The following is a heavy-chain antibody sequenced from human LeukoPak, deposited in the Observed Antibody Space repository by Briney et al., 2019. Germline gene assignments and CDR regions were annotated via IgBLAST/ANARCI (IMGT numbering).Heavy chain of an antibody. V-gene: IGHV3-15*01. CDR3: TTERYSSAWYGGFDY. CDR2: LKSKTDGGST. D-gene: IGHD6-19*01. J-gene: IGHJ4*02. CDR1: GFTFSNAW. Sequence: GGSLRLSCAASGFTFSNAWMSWVRPAPGKGLEWVGRLKSKTDGGSTDYAAPVKGSFTISRDDSKNTLFLQMNSLKTEETGVYYCTTERYSSAWYGGFDYWGQGTLVTVSS.